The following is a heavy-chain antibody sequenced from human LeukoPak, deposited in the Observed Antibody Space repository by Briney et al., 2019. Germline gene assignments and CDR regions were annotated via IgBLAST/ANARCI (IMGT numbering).Heavy chain of an antibody. D-gene: IGHD3-3*01. J-gene: IGHJ4*02. CDR1: GGSINSGSYY. V-gene: IGHV4-39*01. Sequence: SETLSLTCTVSGGSINSGSYYWVWIRQPPGKGLEWIGNIYYSGSTYYNPSLKSRVTISADTSKNQFSLKLSSVTAADTAVYYCARLVTYYDFWSGRPYYFDYWGQGTLVTVSS. CDR3: ARLVTYYDFWSGRPYYFDY. CDR2: IYYSGST.